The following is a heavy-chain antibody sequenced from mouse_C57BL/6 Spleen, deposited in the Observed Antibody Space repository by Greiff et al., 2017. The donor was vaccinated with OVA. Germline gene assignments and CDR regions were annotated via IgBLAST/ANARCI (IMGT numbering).Heavy chain of an antibody. CDR2: IYTGDGDT. J-gene: IGHJ1*03. V-gene: IGHV1-80*01. CDR3: AREDYGRGYFDV. D-gene: IGHD1-1*01. Sequence: VQLQESGAELVKPGASVKISCKASGYAFSSYWMNWVKQRPGKGLEWIGQIYTGDGDTNYNGKFKGKATLTADKSSITAYMQLSSLTSEDSAVYFCAREDYGRGYFDVWGTGTTVTVSS. CDR1: GYAFSSYW.